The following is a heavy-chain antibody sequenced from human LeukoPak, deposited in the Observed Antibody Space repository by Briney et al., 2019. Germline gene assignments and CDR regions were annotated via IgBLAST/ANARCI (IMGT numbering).Heavy chain of an antibody. Sequence: ASVKVSCKASGGTFSSYAISWVRQAPGQGLEWMGGIIPILGTANYAQKFQGRVTITADESTSTAYMELSSLRSEDTAVYYCARALRLYCSSTSCNDAFDIWGQGTMVTVSS. CDR2: IIPILGTA. CDR1: GGTFSSYA. D-gene: IGHD2-2*01. V-gene: IGHV1-69*13. J-gene: IGHJ3*02. CDR3: ARALRLYCSSTSCNDAFDI.